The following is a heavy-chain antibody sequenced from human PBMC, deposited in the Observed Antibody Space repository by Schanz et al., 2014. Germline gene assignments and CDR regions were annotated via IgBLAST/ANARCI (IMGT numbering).Heavy chain of an antibody. J-gene: IGHJ4*02. Sequence: QVQLQESGPGLVKPSETLSLTCAVYGGSFSGYYWSWIRQPPGKGREWIAEINHGGSTNYNPSLKSRVTISVDQSKNQCSRKLRSVTAADTAVYYCARAARRTRVVPLYFDYWGQGTLVTVSS. CDR2: INHGGST. CDR1: GGSFSGYY. V-gene: IGHV4-34*01. CDR3: ARAARRTRVVPLYFDY. D-gene: IGHD2-2*01.